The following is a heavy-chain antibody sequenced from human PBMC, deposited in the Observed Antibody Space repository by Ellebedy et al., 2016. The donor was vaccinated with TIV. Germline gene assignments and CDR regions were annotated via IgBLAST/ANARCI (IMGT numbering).Heavy chain of an antibody. Sequence: ASVKVSCXASGYTFTSYGISWVRQAPGQGLEWMGWINPNSGGTNYAQKFQGRVTMTRDTSISTAYMELSRLRSDDTAVYYCARDRGIVVVPAAADYWGQGTLVTVSS. J-gene: IGHJ4*02. CDR3: ARDRGIVVVPAAADY. V-gene: IGHV1-2*02. CDR2: INPNSGGT. CDR1: GYTFTSYG. D-gene: IGHD2-2*01.